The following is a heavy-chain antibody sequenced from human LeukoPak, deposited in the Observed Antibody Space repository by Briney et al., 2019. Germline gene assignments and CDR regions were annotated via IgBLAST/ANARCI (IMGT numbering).Heavy chain of an antibody. CDR2: ISWNSGSI. J-gene: IGHJ4*02. D-gene: IGHD6-19*01. CDR3: AKVYSSGWIYYFDY. V-gene: IGHV3-9*01. Sequence: GGSLRLSCAASGFTFDDYAMHWVRQAPGKGLEWVSGISWNSGSIGYADSVKGRFTISRDNAKNSLYLQMSSLRAEDTALYYCAKVYSSGWIYYFDYWGQGILVTVSS. CDR1: GFTFDDYA.